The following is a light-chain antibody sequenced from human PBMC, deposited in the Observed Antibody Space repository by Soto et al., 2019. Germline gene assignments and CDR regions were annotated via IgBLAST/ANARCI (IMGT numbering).Light chain of an antibody. Sequence: EVVMTQSPATLSVPLGDRSSLSCRASQSVSSNLAWYQQKPGQGPRLLIYGASTRATGFPARFSGSGSGTEFTLTISSLQSEDFAVYSCQQYNNWPLTFGGGTKVDIK. CDR1: QSVSSN. J-gene: IGKJ4*01. V-gene: IGKV3-15*01. CDR3: QQYNNWPLT. CDR2: GAS.